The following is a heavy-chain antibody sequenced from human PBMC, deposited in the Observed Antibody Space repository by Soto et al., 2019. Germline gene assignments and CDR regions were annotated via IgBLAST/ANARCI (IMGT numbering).Heavy chain of an antibody. D-gene: IGHD3-9*01. CDR1: GFTFSSYN. V-gene: IGHV3-21*01. Sequence: GGFLRLSCAASGFTFSSYNMNWVRQAPGKGLEWVSSISSSSSYIYYADSVKGRFTISRDNAKNSLYLQMNSLRAEDTAVYYCARDHVTTGSLVDYWGQGTLVTVSS. J-gene: IGHJ4*02. CDR3: ARDHVTTGSLVDY. CDR2: ISSSSSYI.